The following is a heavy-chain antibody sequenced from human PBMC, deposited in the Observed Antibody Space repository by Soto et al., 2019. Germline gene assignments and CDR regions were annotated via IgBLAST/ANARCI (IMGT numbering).Heavy chain of an antibody. CDR3: ARGYSMRNWNYVR. V-gene: IGHV3-30-3*01. J-gene: IGHJ4*02. CDR1: GFTFSSYA. CDR2: ISYDGSNK. Sequence: TGGSLRLSCAASGFTFSSYAMHWVRQAPGKGLEWVAVISYDGSNKYYADSVKGRFTISRDNSKNTLYLQMNSLRAEDTAVYYCARGYSMRNWNYVRWGQGTLVTVSS. D-gene: IGHD1-7*01.